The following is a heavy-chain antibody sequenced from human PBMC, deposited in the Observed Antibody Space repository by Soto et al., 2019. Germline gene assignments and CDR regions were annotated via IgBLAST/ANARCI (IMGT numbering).Heavy chain of an antibody. V-gene: IGHV3-53*01. CDR2: LFPPRDGSTT. J-gene: IGHJ4*02. CDR3: ARSRLGYLNYNFES. CDR1: VFNVSSAY. Sequence: WWSLRLSCLASVFNVSSAYMNWVRQAPGKGLDWVSVLFPPRDGSTTYFPDSVRGRFTVSRDDFKNTLYLHMNNLKVVDTAMYFCARSRLGYLNYNFESWGQGALVTVSS. D-gene: IGHD3-9*01.